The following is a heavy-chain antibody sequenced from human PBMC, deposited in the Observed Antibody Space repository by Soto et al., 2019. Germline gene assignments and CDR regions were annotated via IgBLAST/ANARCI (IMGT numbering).Heavy chain of an antibody. CDR1: GYTFTSYG. J-gene: IGHJ5*02. CDR2: ISAYNGNT. D-gene: IGHD2-2*01. CDR3: ARAALVVVPAAINWFDP. V-gene: IGHV1-18*01. Sequence: ASVKVSCKASGYTFTSYGISWVRQAPGQGLEWMGWISAYNGNTNYAQKLQGRVTMTTDTSTSTAYMELKSLRSEDTAVYYCARAALVVVPAAINWFDPWGQGTLVTVSS.